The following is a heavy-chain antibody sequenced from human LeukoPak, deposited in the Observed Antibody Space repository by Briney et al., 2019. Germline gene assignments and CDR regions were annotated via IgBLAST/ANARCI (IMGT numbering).Heavy chain of an antibody. J-gene: IGHJ4*02. D-gene: IGHD1-26*01. CDR1: GFTFSSYW. V-gene: IGHV3-7*01. Sequence: PGGSLRLSCAASGFTFSSYWMSWVRQAPGKGLEWVANIKQDGSEKYYVDSVKGRFTISRDNAKNSLYLQMNRLRAEDTAVYYCARDGAEWELPTYYFDYWGQGTLVTVSS. CDR3: ARDGAEWELPTYYFDY. CDR2: IKQDGSEK.